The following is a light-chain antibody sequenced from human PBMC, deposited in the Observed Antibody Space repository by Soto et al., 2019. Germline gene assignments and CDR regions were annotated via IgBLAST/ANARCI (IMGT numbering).Light chain of an antibody. Sequence: ELDMTQSPATLSASPGEGATLSCRAAQNIGNRLGWYQQRPGQAPRLLIYGASNRATGIPARFSGSGSGTEFTLTISSLQPEDSATYYCQFLGAFGQGTKLEIK. V-gene: IGKV3-15*01. CDR3: QFLGA. J-gene: IGKJ2*01. CDR1: QNIGNR. CDR2: GAS.